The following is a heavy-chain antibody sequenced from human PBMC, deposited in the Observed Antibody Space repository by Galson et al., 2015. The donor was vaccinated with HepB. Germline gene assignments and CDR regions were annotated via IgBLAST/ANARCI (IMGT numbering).Heavy chain of an antibody. J-gene: IGHJ4*02. CDR2: IKSKTDGGTT. CDR1: GFTFSNAW. D-gene: IGHD1-26*01. Sequence: SLRLSCAASGFTFSNAWMSWVRQAPGKGLEWVGRIKSKTDGGTTDYAAPVKGRFTISRDDSKNTLYLQMNSLKTEDTAVYYCTTDLGWWELLGLDYFDYWGQGTLVTVSS. CDR3: TTDLGWWELLGLDYFDY. V-gene: IGHV3-15*01.